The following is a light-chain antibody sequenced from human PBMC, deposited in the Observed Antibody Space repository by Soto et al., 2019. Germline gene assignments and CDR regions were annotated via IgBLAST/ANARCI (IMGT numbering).Light chain of an antibody. V-gene: IGLV3-21*02. J-gene: IGLJ1*01. CDR2: DDT. CDR1: NIGSKT. Sequence: SYELSHPPSVSLAPGHTASISCGGNNIGSKTVHWYQQRPGQAPVLVVYDDTDRPSGIPERFSGSNSGNTATLTISRVEAGDEADYYCQVWDSSSDHYVFGTGTKVTVL. CDR3: QVWDSSSDHYV.